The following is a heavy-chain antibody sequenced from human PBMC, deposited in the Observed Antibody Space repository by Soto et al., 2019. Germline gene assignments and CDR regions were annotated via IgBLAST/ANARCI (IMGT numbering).Heavy chain of an antibody. CDR1: GYTFTSYA. V-gene: IGHV1-3*01. CDR3: ARAFREARYYYYYMDV. Sequence: GASVKVSCKASGYTFTSYAMHWVRQAPGQRLEWMGWINAGNGNTKYSQKFQGRVTITRDTSASTAYMELSSLRSEDTAVYYCARAFREARYYYYYMDVWGKGTTVTVSS. J-gene: IGHJ6*03. CDR2: INAGNGNT.